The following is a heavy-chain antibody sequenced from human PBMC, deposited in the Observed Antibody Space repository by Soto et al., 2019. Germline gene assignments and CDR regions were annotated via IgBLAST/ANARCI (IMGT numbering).Heavy chain of an antibody. CDR1: GFTFSSYS. CDR2: ISSSSSYI. V-gene: IGHV3-21*01. CDR3: AKITIFGVVIPLLYFDY. J-gene: IGHJ4*02. Sequence: GGSLRLSCAASGFTFSSYSINWVRQAPGKGLEWVSSISSSSSYIYYADSVKGRFTISRDNAKNSLYLQMNSLRAEDTAVYYCAKITIFGVVIPLLYFDYWGQGTLVTVSS. D-gene: IGHD3-3*01.